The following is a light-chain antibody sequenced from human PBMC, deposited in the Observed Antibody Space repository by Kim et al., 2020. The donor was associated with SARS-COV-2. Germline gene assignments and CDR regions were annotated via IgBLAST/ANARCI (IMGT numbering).Light chain of an antibody. Sequence: QSALTQPASVSGSPGQTITISCTGSSNDIGSSDFISWYQQHPGKAPKLIIFDVSNRPSGVSDRFSASKSDITASLTISGLLAEDEADYYCHSSTPTKKGVFGVGTKVTVL. J-gene: IGLJ3*02. CDR1: SNDIGSSDF. CDR2: DVS. V-gene: IGLV2-14*03. CDR3: HSSTPTKKGV.